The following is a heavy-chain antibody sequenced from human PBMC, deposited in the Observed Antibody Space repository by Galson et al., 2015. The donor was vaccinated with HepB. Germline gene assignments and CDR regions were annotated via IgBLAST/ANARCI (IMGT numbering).Heavy chain of an antibody. Sequence: SLRLSCAASGFTFSSYVMHWVRQAPGKGLEWVAIIWYDASNKYYADSVKGRFTISRDNSKNTVYLQMNSLRAEDTAVYYCARDLHEYSSSFFDYWGQGTLVTVSS. CDR3: ARDLHEYSSSFFDY. CDR2: IWYDASNK. J-gene: IGHJ4*02. D-gene: IGHD6-6*01. V-gene: IGHV3-33*01. CDR1: GFTFSSYV.